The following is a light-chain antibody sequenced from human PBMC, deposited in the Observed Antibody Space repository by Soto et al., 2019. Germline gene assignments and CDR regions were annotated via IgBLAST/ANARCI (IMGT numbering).Light chain of an antibody. CDR2: GAS. J-gene: IGKJ2*02. CDR1: QSVSSSY. Sequence: EIVLTQSPGTLSLSPGERATLSCRASQSVSSSYLAWYQQKPGQAPRLLIYGASRRATGIPDRFSGSGSGTDFTLTISSLEPEDVAVYYCQQYGSSPRTLGQGTKLGIK. V-gene: IGKV3-20*01. CDR3: QQYGSSPRT.